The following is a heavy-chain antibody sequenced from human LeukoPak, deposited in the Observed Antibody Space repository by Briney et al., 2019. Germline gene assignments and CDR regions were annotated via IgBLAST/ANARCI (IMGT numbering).Heavy chain of an antibody. D-gene: IGHD6-19*01. J-gene: IGHJ5*02. CDR2: IYYSGST. CDR1: GGSISSYY. Sequence: SETLSLTCTVSGGSISSYYWSWIRQPPGKGLEWIGYIYYSGSTNYNLSLKSRVTISVDTSKNQFSLKLSSVTAADTAVYYCARVEGFSGWFWFDPWGQGTLVTVSS. CDR3: ARVEGFSGWFWFDP. V-gene: IGHV4-59*01.